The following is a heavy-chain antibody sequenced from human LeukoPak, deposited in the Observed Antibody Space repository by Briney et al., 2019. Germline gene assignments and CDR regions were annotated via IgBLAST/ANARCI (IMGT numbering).Heavy chain of an antibody. Sequence: SETLSLTCTVSGGSISSYYWSWIRQPAGKGLEWIGRIYTSGSTDYNPSLKSRVTMSVDTSKNQFSLKLSSVTAADTAVYYCARGISSEWYSSSSGPPENWFDPWGQGTLVTVSS. V-gene: IGHV4-4*07. CDR3: ARGISSEWYSSSSGPPENWFDP. CDR2: IYTSGST. CDR1: GGSISSYY. D-gene: IGHD6-6*01. J-gene: IGHJ5*02.